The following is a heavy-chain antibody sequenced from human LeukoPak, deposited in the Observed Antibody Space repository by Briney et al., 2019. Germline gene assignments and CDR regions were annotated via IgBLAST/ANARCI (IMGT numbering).Heavy chain of an antibody. Sequence: GGSLRLSCAASGFTFSSYWMHWVRQAPGKGLVWVSRINSDGSSTSYADSVKGRFTISGDNAKNTLYLQMNSLRAEDTAVYYCARQGYCSGGSCYHFDYWGQGTLVTVSS. CDR3: ARQGYCSGGSCYHFDY. D-gene: IGHD2-15*01. CDR1: GFTFSSYW. J-gene: IGHJ4*02. CDR2: INSDGSST. V-gene: IGHV3-74*01.